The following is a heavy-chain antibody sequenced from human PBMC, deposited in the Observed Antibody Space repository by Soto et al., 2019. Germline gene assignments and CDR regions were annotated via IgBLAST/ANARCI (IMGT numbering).Heavy chain of an antibody. Sequence: GGSLRLSCAASGFTFSSYWMSWVRQAPGKGLEWVANIKQDGSEKYYVDSVKGRFTISRDNAKNSLYLQMNSLRAEDTAVYYCASTWDMPLAAAKIWHDYWGQGTLVTVSS. J-gene: IGHJ4*02. CDR1: GFTFSSYW. CDR3: ASTWDMPLAAAKIWHDY. D-gene: IGHD6-13*01. CDR2: IKQDGSEK. V-gene: IGHV3-7*01.